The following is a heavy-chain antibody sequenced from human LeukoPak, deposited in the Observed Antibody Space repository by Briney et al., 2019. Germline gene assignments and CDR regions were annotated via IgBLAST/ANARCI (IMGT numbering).Heavy chain of an antibody. CDR1: GGSISSYY. Sequence: SETLSLTCTVSGGSISSYYWSWLRQPAGQGLEWIGRIYTSGSTNYNPSLKSRVTMSVDTSKNQFSLKLSSVTAADTAVYYCASSVYYYDSSGYYYVNYWRQRTLATVSS. D-gene: IGHD3-22*01. J-gene: IGHJ4*02. V-gene: IGHV4-4*07. CDR3: ASSVYYYDSSGYYYVNY. CDR2: IYTSGST.